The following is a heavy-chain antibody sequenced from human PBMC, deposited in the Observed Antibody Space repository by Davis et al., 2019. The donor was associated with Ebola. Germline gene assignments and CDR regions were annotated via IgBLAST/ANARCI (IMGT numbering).Heavy chain of an antibody. Sequence: GGSLRPSCAAPGFTFRSYAMHWVRQAPAKGLEWAAVISYDGSNKYYADSVQGRFTISRDNSKNTLYLQMNSLRAEDTAVYYCARDGSGYCSSTSCYGEYYYYYGMDVWGQGTTVTVSS. CDR3: ARDGSGYCSSTSCYGEYYYYYGMDV. CDR2: ISYDGSNK. CDR1: GFTFRSYA. V-gene: IGHV3-30-3*01. D-gene: IGHD2-2*03. J-gene: IGHJ6*02.